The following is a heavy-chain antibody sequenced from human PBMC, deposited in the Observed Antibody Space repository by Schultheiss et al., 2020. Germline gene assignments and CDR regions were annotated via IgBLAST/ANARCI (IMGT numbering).Heavy chain of an antibody. Sequence: SLRLSCAASGFTFDDYAMHWVRQAPGKGLEWVSGISWNSGSTSYADSVKGRFTISRDNSKNTLYLQMNSLRAEDTAVYYCARGGGLGLDGYKDYWGQGTLVTVSS. CDR2: ISWNSGST. V-gene: IGHV3-9*01. CDR3: ARGGGLGLDGYKDY. D-gene: IGHD5-24*01. CDR1: GFTFDDYA. J-gene: IGHJ4*02.